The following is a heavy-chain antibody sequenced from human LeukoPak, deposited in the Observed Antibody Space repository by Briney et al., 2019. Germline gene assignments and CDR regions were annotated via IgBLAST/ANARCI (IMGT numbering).Heavy chain of an antibody. CDR2: IYYSGST. CDR3: ASWHRNWNLDYFDC. D-gene: IGHD1-1*01. Sequence: GSLRLSCAASAFTFSSYAMSWVRQAPGKGLEWIGYIYYSGSTNYNPSLKSRVTISVDASKNQFSLKLSFVTAADAAVDYCASWHRNWNLDYFDCWGQGTLVTASS. J-gene: IGHJ4*02. CDR1: AFTFSSYA. V-gene: IGHV4-59*01.